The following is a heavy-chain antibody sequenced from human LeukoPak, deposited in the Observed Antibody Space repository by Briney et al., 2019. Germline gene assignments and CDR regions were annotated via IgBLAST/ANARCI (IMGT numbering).Heavy chain of an antibody. CDR2: IFYSGGT. CDR1: GGSISSYY. Sequence: SETLSLTCTVPGGSISSYYWCRIRQPPGKEREGIGYIFYSGGTKYNPSLKSRDTMSVDTSKNQFSLKLSSVTAADTAVYYCARCYGTSWYVWEHWGQGTLVTFSS. D-gene: IGHD6-13*01. J-gene: IGHJ4*02. V-gene: IGHV4-59*08. CDR3: ARCYGTSWYVWEH.